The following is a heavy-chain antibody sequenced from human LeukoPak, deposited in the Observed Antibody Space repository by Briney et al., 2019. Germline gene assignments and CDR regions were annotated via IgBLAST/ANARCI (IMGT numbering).Heavy chain of an antibody. D-gene: IGHD3-22*01. Sequence: GGSLRLSCAASGFTFSSYAMSWVRQAPGKGLEWVSAISGSGGSTYYADSVKGRFTISRDNSKNTLYLQMNSLRAEDTAVYYCAKSGEDYYDSSGHWYFDLWGRGTLVTVSS. CDR1: GFTFSSYA. CDR2: ISGSGGST. V-gene: IGHV3-23*01. CDR3: AKSGEDYYDSSGHWYFDL. J-gene: IGHJ2*01.